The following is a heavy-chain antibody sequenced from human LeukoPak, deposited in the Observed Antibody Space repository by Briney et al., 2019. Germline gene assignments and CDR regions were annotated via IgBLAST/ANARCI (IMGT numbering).Heavy chain of an antibody. Sequence: QSQTLSLTCDISGDSVSSNSVIWNWIRQSPSRGLEWLGRTYYKSKWYNDYATSVQSRITINSDTSRNQFSLQLNSVTPEDTAVYYCARIPGGYYYAMDVWGQGTTVTVSS. CDR2: TYYKSKWYN. D-gene: IGHD3-16*01. CDR1: GDSVSSNSVI. CDR3: ARIPGGYYYAMDV. J-gene: IGHJ6*02. V-gene: IGHV6-1*01.